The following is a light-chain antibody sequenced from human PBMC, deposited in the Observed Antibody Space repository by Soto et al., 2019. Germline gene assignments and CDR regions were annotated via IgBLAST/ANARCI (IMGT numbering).Light chain of an antibody. CDR3: QQYGSSPPWT. V-gene: IGKV3-20*01. Sequence: LTQSPSTLSLSLGERVTITCRASENVRPFVDWYQQKPGQAPRLLIYGASNRATGIPDRFSGSGSGTDFTLTISRLEPEDFAVYYCQQYGSSPPWTFGQGTKVDI. J-gene: IGKJ1*01. CDR1: ENVRPF. CDR2: GAS.